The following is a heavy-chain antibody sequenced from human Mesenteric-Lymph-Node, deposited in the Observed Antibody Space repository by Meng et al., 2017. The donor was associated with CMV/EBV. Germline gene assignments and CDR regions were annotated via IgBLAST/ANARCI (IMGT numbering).Heavy chain of an antibody. D-gene: IGHD2-2*02. CDR3: ARHALVVVPAAIPGDMDV. CDR1: GGSISSSSYY. Sequence: SETLSLTCTVSGGSISSSSYYWGWIRQPPGKGLEWIGSIYYSGSTYYNPSLKSRVTISVDTSKNQLSLKLSSVTAADTAVYYCARHALVVVPAAIPGDMDVWGQGTTVTVSS. V-gene: IGHV4-39*01. J-gene: IGHJ6*02. CDR2: IYYSGST.